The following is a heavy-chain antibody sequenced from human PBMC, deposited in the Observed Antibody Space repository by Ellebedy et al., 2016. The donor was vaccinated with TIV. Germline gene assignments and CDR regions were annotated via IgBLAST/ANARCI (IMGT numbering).Heavy chain of an antibody. V-gene: IGHV3-74*01. CDR1: GFTFSSYW. J-gene: IGHJ4*02. Sequence: GGSLRLSCAASGFTFSSYWMHWVRQAPGKGLVWVSRINSDGSSTSYADSVKGRFTISRDNAKNTLYLQMNSLRAEDTAVYYCASDGVYGDVDYWGQGTLVTVSS. CDR2: INSDGSST. CDR3: ASDGVYGDVDY. D-gene: IGHD5/OR15-5a*01.